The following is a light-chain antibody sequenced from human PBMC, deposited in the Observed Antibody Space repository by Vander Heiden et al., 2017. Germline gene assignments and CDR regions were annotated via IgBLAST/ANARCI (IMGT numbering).Light chain of an antibody. CDR2: DDS. V-gene: IGLV3-21*02. J-gene: IGLJ1*01. CDR1: NIATKN. Sequence: SYELTQPPSVSVAPGQTAGITCGGNNIATKNVHWYQQKSGQSPVLLVYDDSNRPSGIPERFSGSTSGNTATLTISRVEAGDEADYYCQVWNTITDQVFGTGTKVNVL. CDR3: QVWNTITDQV.